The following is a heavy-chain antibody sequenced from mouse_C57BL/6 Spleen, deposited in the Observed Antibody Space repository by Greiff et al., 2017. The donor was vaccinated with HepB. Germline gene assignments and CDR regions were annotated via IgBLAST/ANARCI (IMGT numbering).Heavy chain of an antibody. V-gene: IGHV5-17*01. J-gene: IGHJ2*01. CDR2: ISSGSSTI. CDR1: GFTFSDYG. CDR3: ARPVYGSSYEEGY. Sequence: EVMLVESGGGLVKPGGSLKLSCAASGFTFSDYGMHWVRQAPEKGLEWVAYISSGSSTIYYADTVKGRFTISRDNAKNTLFLQMTSLRSEDTAMYYCARPVYGSSYEEGYWGQGTTLTVSS. D-gene: IGHD1-1*01.